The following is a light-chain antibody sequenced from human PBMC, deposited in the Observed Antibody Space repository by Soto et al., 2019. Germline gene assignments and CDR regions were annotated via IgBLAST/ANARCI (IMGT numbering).Light chain of an antibody. CDR2: GAS. J-gene: IGKJ5*01. Sequence: ELPLTQSPATLSLSPGARATLSCRASQSVDKYLDWYQQKPGQAPRLLIYGASSRASGIPARFSGSGSGTDFTLTISSLEPEDVAVYYCQQYGSSPITFGQGTRLEI. CDR1: QSVDKY. CDR3: QQYGSSPIT. V-gene: IGKV3-20*01.